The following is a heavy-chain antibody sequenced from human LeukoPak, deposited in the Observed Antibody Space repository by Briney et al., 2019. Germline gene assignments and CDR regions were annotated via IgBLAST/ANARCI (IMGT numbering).Heavy chain of an antibody. Sequence: ASVKVSCKASGGTSSNYAISWVRQAPGQGLEWMGWISAYNGNTNYAQKLQGRVTMTTDTSTTTAYMELRSLRSDDTAVYYCARDRSGYYYDSSGYDYWGQGTLVTVSS. CDR3: ARDRSGYYYDSSGYDY. CDR2: ISAYNGNT. V-gene: IGHV1-18*01. CDR1: GGTSSNYA. J-gene: IGHJ4*02. D-gene: IGHD3-22*01.